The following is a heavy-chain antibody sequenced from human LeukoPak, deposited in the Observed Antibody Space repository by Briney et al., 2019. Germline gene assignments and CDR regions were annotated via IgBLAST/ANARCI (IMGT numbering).Heavy chain of an antibody. D-gene: IGHD6-19*01. CDR3: ARARGPIAGAWVDY. Sequence: SETLSLTCTVSGGSISSGDYYWSWIRQPPGRGLEWIGYIYYSGSTYYNPSLKSRVTISVDTSKNQFSLKLSSVTAADTAVYYWARARGPIAGAWVDYWGQGTLVTVSS. CDR1: GGSISSGDYY. J-gene: IGHJ4*02. V-gene: IGHV4-30-4*08. CDR2: IYYSGST.